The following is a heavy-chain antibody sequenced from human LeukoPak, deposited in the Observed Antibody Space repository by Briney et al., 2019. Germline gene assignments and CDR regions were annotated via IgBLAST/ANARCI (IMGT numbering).Heavy chain of an antibody. CDR1: GYTFSTYD. J-gene: IGHJ4*02. V-gene: IGHV1-8*03. CDR2: TNINSGYT. CDR3: ARVAGSIDY. Sequence: GASVKVSRKASGYTFSTYDINWVRQATGQGLEWMGWTNINSGYTGYAQKFQGRLTITRNTSINTAYMELSSLRSEDTAVYYCARVAGSIDYWGQGTLVTVSS. D-gene: IGHD6-19*01.